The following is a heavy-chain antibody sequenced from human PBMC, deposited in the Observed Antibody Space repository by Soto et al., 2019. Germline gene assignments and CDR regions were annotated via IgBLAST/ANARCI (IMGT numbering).Heavy chain of an antibody. CDR2: IGTAGDT. J-gene: IGHJ4*02. V-gene: IGHV3-13*01. D-gene: IGHD1-26*01. CDR1: GFTFSSYD. CDR3: ARDSTPRGSYSPTWSY. Sequence: GGSLRLSCAASGFTFSSYDMHWVRQATGKGLEWVSAIGTAGDTYYPGSVKGRFTISRENAKNSLYLQMNSLRAEDTAVYYCARDSTPRGSYSPTWSYRGQGTLVPVSS.